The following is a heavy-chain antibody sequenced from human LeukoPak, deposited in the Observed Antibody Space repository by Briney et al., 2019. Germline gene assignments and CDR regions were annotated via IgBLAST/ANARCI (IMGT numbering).Heavy chain of an antibody. CDR3: ARDQTRVTQYYYYYYMDV. CDR2: IIPIFGTA. D-gene: IGHD4-11*01. V-gene: IGHV1-69*13. Sequence: SVKVSCKASGGTFSSYAISWVRQAPGQGLEWMGGIIPIFGTANYAQKFQGRVTITADESTSTAYMELSSLRSEDTAVYYCARDQTRVTQYYYYYYMDVWGKGTTVTVSS. CDR1: GGTFSSYA. J-gene: IGHJ6*03.